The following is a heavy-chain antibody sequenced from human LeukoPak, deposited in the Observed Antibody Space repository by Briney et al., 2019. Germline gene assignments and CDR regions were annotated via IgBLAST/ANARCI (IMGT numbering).Heavy chain of an antibody. D-gene: IGHD5-18*01. CDR3: AKGVGGVQLWQDY. CDR2: ISWNSGSI. CDR1: GFTFDDYA. J-gene: IGHJ4*02. Sequence: GRSLRLSCAASGFTFDDYAMHWVRQAPGKGLEWVSGISWNSGSIGYADSVKGRFTISRDNAKNSLYLRMNSLRAEDTALYYCAKGVGGVQLWQDYWGQGTLVTVSS. V-gene: IGHV3-9*01.